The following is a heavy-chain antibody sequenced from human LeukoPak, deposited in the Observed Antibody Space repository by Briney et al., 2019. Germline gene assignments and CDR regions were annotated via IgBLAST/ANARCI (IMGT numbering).Heavy chain of an antibody. CDR3: ARDLQGF. V-gene: IGHV3-30*03. Sequence: GGSLRLSCAASGFTFSSCAMDWVRQAPGKGLEWVAFISYDGSDKYYADSVKGRFTISRDNAKNSLYLQMNSLRAEDTAVYYCARDLQGFGGQGTLVTVSS. CDR1: GFTFSSCA. J-gene: IGHJ4*02. D-gene: IGHD3-10*01. CDR2: ISYDGSDK.